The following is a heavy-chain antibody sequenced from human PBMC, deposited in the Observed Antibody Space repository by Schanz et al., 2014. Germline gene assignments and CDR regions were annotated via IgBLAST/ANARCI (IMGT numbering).Heavy chain of an antibody. J-gene: IGHJ4*02. CDR1: GFTFSTYA. CDR3: AKDPSHGDYDYYFDY. D-gene: IGHD3-22*01. Sequence: EVQLVESGGGLVQPGGSLRLSCAASGFTFSTYAMSWVRQAPGKGLEWVSSISHRGGSKYYADSVKGRFTISRDNSKNTLYLQMNSLRAEDTAVYYCAKDPSHGDYDYYFDYWGQGTLVTVSS. CDR2: ISHRGGSK. V-gene: IGHV3-23*04.